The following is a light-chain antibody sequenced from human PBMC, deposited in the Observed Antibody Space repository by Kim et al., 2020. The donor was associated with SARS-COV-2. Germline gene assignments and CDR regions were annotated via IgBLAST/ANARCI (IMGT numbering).Light chain of an antibody. CDR2: SSN. J-gene: IGLJ1*01. CDR3: AAWDVSLNGGV. Sequence: GQKVTISCSGGSSNIGSNTVNWYQQLPGTAPRLLIYSSNQRPSGVPDRFSGSKSGTSASLAISGLQSEDEADYYCAAWDVSLNGGVFGTGTKVTVL. CDR1: SSNIGSNT. V-gene: IGLV1-44*01.